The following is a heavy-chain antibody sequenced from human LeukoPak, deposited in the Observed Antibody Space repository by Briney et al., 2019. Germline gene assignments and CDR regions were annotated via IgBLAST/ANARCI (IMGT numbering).Heavy chain of an antibody. D-gene: IGHD5-24*01. V-gene: IGHV3-11*01. J-gene: IGHJ4*02. Sequence: PGGYLRLYCAASGFTFSDYYMSWIRQAPGKGLEWVSYISSSCSTIYHADSVKGRFTISRDNAKNSLYLQMNSLRAEDTAVYYCASQMATITGDTFDYWGQGTLVTVSS. CDR1: GFTFSDYY. CDR2: ISSSCSTI. CDR3: ASQMATITGDTFDY.